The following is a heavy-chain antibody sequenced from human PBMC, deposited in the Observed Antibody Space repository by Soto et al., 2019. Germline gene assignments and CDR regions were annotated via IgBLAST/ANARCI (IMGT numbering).Heavy chain of an antibody. Sequence: ASVKVSCKASGYTFTSYGISWVRQAPGQGREWMGWISAYSGNTNYAQKLQGRVTMTTDTSTSTAYMELRSLRSDDTAVYYCARDLGGYYDSSGYSDYWGQGTLVTVSS. CDR1: GYTFTSYG. D-gene: IGHD3-22*01. CDR3: ARDLGGYYDSSGYSDY. CDR2: ISAYSGNT. V-gene: IGHV1-18*04. J-gene: IGHJ4*02.